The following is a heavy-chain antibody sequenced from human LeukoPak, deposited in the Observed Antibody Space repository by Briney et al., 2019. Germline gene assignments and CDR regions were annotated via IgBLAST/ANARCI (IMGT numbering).Heavy chain of an antibody. Sequence: GGSLRLSCAASGFTFSNAWMNWVREAPVKGLEWVCRIKSKTDGGTTDYAAPVKGSFTISRDDSKNTLYLQMNSLKTEDTAVYYCTTRLVGATQLFDYWGQGTLVTVSS. CDR1: GFTFSNAW. V-gene: IGHV3-15*07. CDR3: TTRLVGATQLFDY. J-gene: IGHJ4*02. CDR2: IKSKTDGGTT. D-gene: IGHD1-26*01.